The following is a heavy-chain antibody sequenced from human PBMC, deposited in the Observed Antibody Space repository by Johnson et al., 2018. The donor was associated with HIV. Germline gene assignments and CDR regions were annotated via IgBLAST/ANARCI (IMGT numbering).Heavy chain of an antibody. D-gene: IGHD3-10*02. CDR3: GLLGLCWAM. Sequence: VQLVESGGGLVQPGGSLRLSCAASGITVSSYDMHWVRQATGKGLEWVSAIGTAGDTYYPGSVKGRFSLSRDISKNMLYLQMHSLRGDDTGHNVRGLLGLCWAMWG. V-gene: IGHV3-13*01. J-gene: IGHJ1*01. CDR1: GITVSSYD. CDR2: IGTAGDT.